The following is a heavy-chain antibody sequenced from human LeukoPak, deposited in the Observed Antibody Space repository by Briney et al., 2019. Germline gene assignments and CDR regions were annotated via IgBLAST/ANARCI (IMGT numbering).Heavy chain of an antibody. D-gene: IGHD3-3*01. CDR3: ARADVLRFLEWWVTPDNYGMDV. V-gene: IGHV1-18*01. Sequence: EASVKVSCKASGYTFTIYGISWVRQAPGQGLEWMGWISAYNGNTNYAQKLQGRVTMTTDTSTSTAYMELRSLRSNDTAVYYCARADVLRFLEWWVTPDNYGMDVWGQGTTVTVSS. J-gene: IGHJ6*02. CDR1: GYTFTIYG. CDR2: ISAYNGNT.